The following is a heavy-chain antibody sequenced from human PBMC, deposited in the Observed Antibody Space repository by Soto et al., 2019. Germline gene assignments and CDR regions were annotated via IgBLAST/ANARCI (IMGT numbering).Heavy chain of an antibody. D-gene: IGHD2-15*01. Sequence: PGGSLRLSCAASGFTFSSYGMHWVRQAPGKGLEWVAVIWYDGSNKYYADSVKGRFTISGDNSKNTLYLQMNSLRAEDTAVYYCARDDRVVVAATSYYYYGMDVWGQGTTVTVSS. CDR1: GFTFSSYG. CDR3: ARDDRVVVAATSYYYYGMDV. J-gene: IGHJ6*02. CDR2: IWYDGSNK. V-gene: IGHV3-33*01.